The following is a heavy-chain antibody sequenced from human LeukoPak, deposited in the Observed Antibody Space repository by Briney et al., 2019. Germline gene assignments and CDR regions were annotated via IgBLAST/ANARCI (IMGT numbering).Heavy chain of an antibody. Sequence: GGSLRLSCAASGFTFSSYEMNWVRQAPGKGLEWVSYISSRGNTIYYADSVKGRFTIPRDNAKISLYLQMNSLRVEDTAIYYCARSLGPTRPFDYWGQGTLLIVSS. D-gene: IGHD5-24*01. CDR1: GFTFSSYE. V-gene: IGHV3-48*03. CDR3: ARSLGPTRPFDY. CDR2: ISSRGNTI. J-gene: IGHJ4*02.